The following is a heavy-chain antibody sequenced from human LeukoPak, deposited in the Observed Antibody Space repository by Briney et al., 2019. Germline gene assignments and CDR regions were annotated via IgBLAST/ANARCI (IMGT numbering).Heavy chain of an antibody. CDR2: IYPGDSDT. J-gene: IGHJ6*03. V-gene: IGHV5-51*01. Sequence: GESLKISCKGSGYSFTSYWIGWVRQMPGKGLEWMGIIYPGDSDTRYSPSFQGQVTISADKSISTAYLQWSSPKASDTAMYYCARSATTVTTNYYYYYYMDVWGKGTTVTVSS. D-gene: IGHD4-11*01. CDR1: GYSFTSYW. CDR3: ARSATTVTTNYYYYYYMDV.